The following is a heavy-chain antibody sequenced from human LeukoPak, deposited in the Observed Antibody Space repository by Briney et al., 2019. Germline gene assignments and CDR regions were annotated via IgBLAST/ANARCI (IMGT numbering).Heavy chain of an antibody. D-gene: IGHD2-21*01. CDR1: GFTVSSNY. V-gene: IGHV3-66*01. CDR3: ARDRAIFGDLDVPAY. CDR2: IYSGGST. Sequence: PGGPLRLSCAASGFTVSSNYMSWVRQAPGKGLEWVSVIYSGGSTYYADSVKGRFTISRDNSKNTLYLQMNSLRAEDTAVYYCARDRAIFGDLDVPAYWGQGTLVTVSS. J-gene: IGHJ4*02.